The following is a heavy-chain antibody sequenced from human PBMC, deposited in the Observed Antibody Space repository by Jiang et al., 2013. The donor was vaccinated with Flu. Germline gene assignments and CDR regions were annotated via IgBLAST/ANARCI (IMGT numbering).Heavy chain of an antibody. Sequence: GAEVKKPGASVKVSCKASGYTFTSYYMHWVRQAPGQGLEWMGIINPSGGSTSYAQKFQGRVTMTRDTSTSTVYMELSSLRSEDTAVYYCARGGRRALSVTAIHYWGQGTLVTVSS. CDR1: GYTFTSYY. V-gene: IGHV1-46*01. D-gene: IGHD2-21*02. CDR3: ARGGRRALSVTAIHY. J-gene: IGHJ4*02. CDR2: INPSGGST.